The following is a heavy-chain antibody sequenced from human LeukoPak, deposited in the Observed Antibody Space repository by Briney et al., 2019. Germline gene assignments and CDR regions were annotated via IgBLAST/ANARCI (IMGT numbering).Heavy chain of an antibody. V-gene: IGHV1-18*01. J-gene: IGHJ3*02. Sequence: ASVKVSCKASGYTFTSYGISWVRQAPGQGLEWMGWISAYNGNTNYAQKLQGRVTMTRNTSISTAYMELSSLRSEDTAVYYCARGKYYYDSSGYYFNPLGAFDIWGQGTMVTVSS. CDR3: ARGKYYYDSSGYYFNPLGAFDI. CDR2: ISAYNGNT. CDR1: GYTFTSYG. D-gene: IGHD3-22*01.